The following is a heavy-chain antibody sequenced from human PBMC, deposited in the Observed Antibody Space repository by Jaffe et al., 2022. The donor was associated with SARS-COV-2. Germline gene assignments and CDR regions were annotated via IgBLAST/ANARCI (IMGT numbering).Heavy chain of an antibody. J-gene: IGHJ4*02. D-gene: IGHD3-22*01. CDR1: GFTFSRIG. CDR2: ISYDGSNK. CDR3: AKDPYYYGTSGYYFDH. Sequence: QVQLVESGGGVVQPGRSLRLSCTDSGFTFSRIGMHWVRQAPGKGLEWVAVISYDGSNKYYADSVKGRFAISRDNSKNTLYLQMNSLRAEDTAVYYCAKDPYYYGTSGYYFDHWGQGTLVTVSS. V-gene: IGHV3-30*18.